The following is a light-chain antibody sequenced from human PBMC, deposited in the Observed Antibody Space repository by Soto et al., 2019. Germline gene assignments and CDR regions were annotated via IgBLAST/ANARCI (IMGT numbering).Light chain of an antibody. J-gene: IGKJ2*01. CDR3: QQYGSSPLYT. CDR2: GAS. CDR1: QSVSSSY. Sequence: EIVLTQSPGTLSLSPGERATLSCRASQSVSSSYLAWYQQKPGQAPRLLIYGASSRATGIPDRFSGSGSGTDVTITISTLEPEDFAVYYCQQYGSSPLYTFGQGTQLEIK. V-gene: IGKV3-20*01.